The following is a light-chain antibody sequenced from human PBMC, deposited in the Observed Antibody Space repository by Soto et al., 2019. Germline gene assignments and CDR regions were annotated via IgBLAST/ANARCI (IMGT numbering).Light chain of an antibody. V-gene: IGKV1-39*01. CDR2: AAS. Sequence: DIQMTQSPSSLSASVGDRVTITCQASQSIRTYLNWYQQKPGKAPKLLIYAASTLQSGVPSRFSGSGSGTDFTLTISSLQREDFATYYCQQSYTTLTFGGGTKVEIK. CDR3: QQSYTTLT. J-gene: IGKJ4*01. CDR1: QSIRTY.